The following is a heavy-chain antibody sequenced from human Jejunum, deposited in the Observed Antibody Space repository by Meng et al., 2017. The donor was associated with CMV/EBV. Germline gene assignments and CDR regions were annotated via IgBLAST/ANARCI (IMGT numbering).Heavy chain of an antibody. J-gene: IGHJ4*02. CDR1: GGSTTRNMYY. D-gene: IGHD4-17*01. CDR3: VHKEETPTALAY. Sequence: GGSTTRNMYYWGWSRQPEGKGLKWVRSIYYGGNTYYSPSLESRVTISVDTSKNQLSMRLTSATAADTGVYYCVHKEETPTALAYWGQGTLVTVSS. V-gene: IGHV4-39*07. CDR2: IYYGGNT.